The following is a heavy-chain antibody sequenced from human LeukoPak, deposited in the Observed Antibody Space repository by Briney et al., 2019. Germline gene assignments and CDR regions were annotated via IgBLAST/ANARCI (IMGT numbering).Heavy chain of an antibody. CDR1: GFTFSSYE. CDR2: ISSSGSTI. CDR3: ARGSLYCSSTSCYLDY. V-gene: IGHV3-48*03. D-gene: IGHD2-2*01. Sequence: QPGGSLRLSCAASGFTFSSYEMNWVRQAPGKGLEWVSYISSSGSTIYYADSVKGRFTISRDNAKNSLYLQMNSLRAGDTAVYYCARGSLYCSSTSCYLDYWGQGTLVTVSS. J-gene: IGHJ4*02.